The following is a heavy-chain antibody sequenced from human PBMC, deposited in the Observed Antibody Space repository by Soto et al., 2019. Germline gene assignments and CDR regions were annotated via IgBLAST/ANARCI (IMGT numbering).Heavy chain of an antibody. CDR3: ARGRYLDSSDYWVANLPFDH. D-gene: IGHD3-22*01. V-gene: IGHV3-23*01. CDR2: ISRSGRGSA. CDR1: GFTFNSYV. Sequence: GGSLRLSCAASGFTFNSYVMTWVRQAPGEGLEWVSSISRSGRGSAYYAGSVKGRFTISRDNSENTLFLQMNNLRDEDTALYYCARGRYLDSSDYWVANLPFDHWGLGTLVTVSS. J-gene: IGHJ4*02.